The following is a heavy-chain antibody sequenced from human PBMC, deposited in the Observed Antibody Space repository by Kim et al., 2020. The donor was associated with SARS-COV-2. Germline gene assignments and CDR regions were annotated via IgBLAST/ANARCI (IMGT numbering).Heavy chain of an antibody. J-gene: IGHJ4*02. CDR3: VKGAWLDY. CDR2: KGQDDST. V-gene: IGHV3-23*01. CDR1: GFNFGTFD. Sequence: GGSLRLSCVASGFNFGTFDMSWVRQAPGKGLKWVSVKGQDDSTYYAESVKGRFTVSRDSARNTLYLQMNSLRSDDTAIYYCVKGAWLDYWGPGTLVTVSS. D-gene: IGHD5-12*01.